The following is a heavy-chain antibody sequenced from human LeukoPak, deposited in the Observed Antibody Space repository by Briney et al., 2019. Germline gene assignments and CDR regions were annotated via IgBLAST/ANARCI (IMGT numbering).Heavy chain of an antibody. CDR1: GGSISSGGYY. D-gene: IGHD3-10*01. J-gene: IGHJ3*02. CDR2: IYYSGST. CDR3: ARFSLTQYYYGSGSSGAFDI. V-gene: IGHV4-31*03. Sequence: SQTLSLTCTVSGGSISSGGYYWSWIRQHPGKGLERIGYIYYSGSTYYNPSLKSRVTISVDTSKNQFSLKLSSVTAADAAVYYYARFSLTQYYYGSGSSGAFDIWGQGTMVTVSS.